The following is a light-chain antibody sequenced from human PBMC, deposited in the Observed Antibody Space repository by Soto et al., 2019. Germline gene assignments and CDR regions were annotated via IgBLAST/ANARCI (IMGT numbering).Light chain of an antibody. J-gene: IGKJ2*01. Sequence: EIVLTQSPATLSLSPGERATLSCRASQSVSSYLAWYQQKPGQAPRLLIYDASNRATGIPARFSGSGSGIDFTLTISSLEPEDFAVYYCQQRSNWQGYTFGQGTKLEIK. V-gene: IGKV3-11*01. CDR3: QQRSNWQGYT. CDR1: QSVSSY. CDR2: DAS.